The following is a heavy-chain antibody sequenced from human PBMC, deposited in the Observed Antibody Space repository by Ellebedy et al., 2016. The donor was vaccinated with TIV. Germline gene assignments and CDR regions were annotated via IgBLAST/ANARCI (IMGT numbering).Heavy chain of an antibody. J-gene: IGHJ4*02. D-gene: IGHD3-16*02. Sequence: ASVKVSCKASGYTLTELSMHWVRQAPGKGLEWMGWISAYNGNTNYAQKLQGRVTMTTDTSTSTAYMELRSLRSDDTAVYYCARDSRVTFGGLIVYFDFWGQGTLVTVSS. V-gene: IGHV1-18*01. CDR3: ARDSRVTFGGLIVYFDF. CDR1: GYTLTELS. CDR2: ISAYNGNT.